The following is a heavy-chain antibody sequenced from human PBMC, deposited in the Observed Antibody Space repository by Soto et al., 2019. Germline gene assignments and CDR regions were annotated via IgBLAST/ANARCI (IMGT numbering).Heavy chain of an antibody. V-gene: IGHV3-30-3*01. CDR2: ISYDGSNK. CDR3: ARDRFRIAVAGTPFDY. J-gene: IGHJ4*02. CDR1: GFTFSSYA. D-gene: IGHD6-19*01. Sequence: RGALGVGCAASGFTFSSYAMDWVRQAPGKGLEWVAVISYDGSNKYYADSVKGRFTISRDNSKNTLYLQMNSLRAEDTAVYYCARDRFRIAVAGTPFDYWGQGTMVTVSS.